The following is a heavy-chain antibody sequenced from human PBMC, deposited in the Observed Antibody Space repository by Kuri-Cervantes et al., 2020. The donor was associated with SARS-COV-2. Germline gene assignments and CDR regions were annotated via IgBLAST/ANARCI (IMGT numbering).Heavy chain of an antibody. V-gene: IGHV4-59*01. CDR3: ARWDSYYDILTGYYPTGYFDL. J-gene: IGHJ2*01. Sequence: SETLSLTCAVYGGSFSGYYWSWIRQPPGKGLEWIGYIYYSGSTNYNPSLKSRVTISVDTSKNQFSLKLSSVTAADTAVYYCARWDSYYDILTGYYPTGYFDLWGRGTLVTVS. CDR2: IYYSGST. CDR1: GGSFSGYY. D-gene: IGHD3-9*01.